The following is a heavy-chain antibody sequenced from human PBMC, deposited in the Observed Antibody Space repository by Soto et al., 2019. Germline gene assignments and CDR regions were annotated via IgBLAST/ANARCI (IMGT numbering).Heavy chain of an antibody. D-gene: IGHD3-22*01. Sequence: GGSLRLSCAASGFTFCSYGMHWVRQAPGKGLEWVAVIWYDGSNKYYADSVKGRFTISRDNSKNTLYLQMNSLRAEDTAVYYCASFRHYYDSSGYGYWGQGTLVTVSS. V-gene: IGHV3-33*01. CDR3: ASFRHYYDSSGYGY. CDR2: IWYDGSNK. J-gene: IGHJ4*02. CDR1: GFTFCSYG.